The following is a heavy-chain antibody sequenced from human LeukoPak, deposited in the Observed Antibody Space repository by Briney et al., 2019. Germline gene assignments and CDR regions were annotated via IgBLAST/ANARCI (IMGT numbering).Heavy chain of an antibody. CDR1: GFTFSSYG. CDR2: ISYDGSNK. V-gene: IGHV3-30*18. J-gene: IGHJ3*02. D-gene: IGHD3-22*01. Sequence: HPGGSLRLSCAASGFTFSSYGMHWVRQAPGKGLEWVAVISYDGSNKYYADSVKGRFTISRDNSKNTLYLQMNSLRAEDTAVYYCAKDGPPRYDSSGIDAFDIWGQGTMVTVSS. CDR3: AKDGPPRYDSSGIDAFDI.